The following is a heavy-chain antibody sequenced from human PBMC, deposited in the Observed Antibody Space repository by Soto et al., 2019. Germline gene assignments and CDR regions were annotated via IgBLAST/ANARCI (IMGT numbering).Heavy chain of an antibody. CDR3: ARQDRDRETGLVPAAIDGMDV. CDR1: GGTFSRYS. V-gene: IGHV1-69*02. J-gene: IGHJ6*02. D-gene: IGHD2-2*01. CDR2: IIPILGIP. Sequence: VQLVQSGAEVKKPGSSVKVSCKASGGTFSRYSITWVRQAPGHGLEWIGRIIPILGIPTYAQKFQGRVTITADEATSTADMEQSSLRSDDTAVYYCARQDRDRETGLVPAAIDGMDVWGQGTTVTVSS.